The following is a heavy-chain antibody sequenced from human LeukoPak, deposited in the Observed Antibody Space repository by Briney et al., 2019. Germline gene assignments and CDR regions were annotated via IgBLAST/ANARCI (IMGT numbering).Heavy chain of an antibody. D-gene: IGHD3-3*01. CDR3: ARLDYNFWSGYLDYFDY. J-gene: IGHJ4*02. V-gene: IGHV4-38-2*01. Sequence: SETLSLTCAVSGYSISSGYYWGWIRQPPGKGLEWIGSIYHSGSTYYNPSLKSRATISVDTSKNQFSLKLSSVTAADTAVYYCARLDYNFWSGYLDYFDYWGQGTLVTVSS. CDR2: IYHSGST. CDR1: GYSISSGYY.